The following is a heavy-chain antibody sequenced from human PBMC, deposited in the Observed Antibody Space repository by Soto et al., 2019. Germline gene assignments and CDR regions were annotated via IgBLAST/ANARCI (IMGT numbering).Heavy chain of an antibody. CDR3: ASSSWNRRYYFDY. J-gene: IGHJ4*02. Sequence: ASVKVSCKASGYTFTGYGISWRRQAPGQGLEWMGWISAYNGNTNYAQKLQGRVTMTTDTSRSTAYMELRSLRSDDTAVYYCASSSWNRRYYFDYRGQGTLVTGSS. D-gene: IGHD6-13*01. CDR1: GYTFTGYG. CDR2: ISAYNGNT. V-gene: IGHV1-18*01.